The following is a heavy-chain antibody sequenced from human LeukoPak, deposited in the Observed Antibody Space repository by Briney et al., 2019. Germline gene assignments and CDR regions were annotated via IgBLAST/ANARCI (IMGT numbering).Heavy chain of an antibody. J-gene: IGHJ6*02. Sequence: ASQTLSLTCTVSGGSISSGGYYWSWIRQHPGKGLEWIGYIYYSGSTYYNPSLKSRVTISVDTSKNQFSLKLSSVTAADTAVYYCARDSFGGPTVTNGMDVWGQGTTVTVSS. CDR2: IYYSGST. V-gene: IGHV4-31*03. D-gene: IGHD4-17*01. CDR1: GGSISSGGYY. CDR3: ARDSFGGPTVTNGMDV.